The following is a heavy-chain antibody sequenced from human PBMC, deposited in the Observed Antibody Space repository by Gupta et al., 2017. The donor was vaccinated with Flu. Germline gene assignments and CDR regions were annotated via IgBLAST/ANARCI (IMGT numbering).Heavy chain of an antibody. V-gene: IGHV4-61*02. CDR3: ARGDFECSGGSCYRGLDY. CDR1: GGSIGSGSYY. CDR2: LYTSGST. J-gene: IGHJ4*02. Sequence: QVQLQESGPGLVRPSQTLSLTCTVSGGSIGSGSYYWSWIRQPAGKGLEWIGHLYTSGSTTYNPSLKSRFTISVDTSKNQFSLELRSVTAADTAVYYCARGDFECSGGSCYRGLDYWGQGTLVTVSS. D-gene: IGHD2-15*01.